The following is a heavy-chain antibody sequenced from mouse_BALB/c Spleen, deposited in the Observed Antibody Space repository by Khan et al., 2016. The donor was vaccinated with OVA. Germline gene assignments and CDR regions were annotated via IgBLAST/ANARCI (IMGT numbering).Heavy chain of an antibody. D-gene: IGHD3-3*01. CDR1: DYSITSDYA. CDR2: ISYSGST. J-gene: IGHJ3*01. Sequence: EVQLQESGPGLVKPYQSLSLTCTVTDYSITSDYAWNWIRQFPGNKLEWMGYISYSGSTSYTPSLKSRISITRDTSKNQFFLKLNSVTTEDTATSYCARGRAYWGQGTLVTVSS. CDR3: ARGRAY. V-gene: IGHV3-2*02.